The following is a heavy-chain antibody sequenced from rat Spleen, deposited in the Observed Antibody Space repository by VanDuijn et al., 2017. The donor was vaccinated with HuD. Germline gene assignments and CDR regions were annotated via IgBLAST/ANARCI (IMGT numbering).Heavy chain of an antibody. J-gene: IGHJ2*01. CDR1: GLTFSDYG. D-gene: IGHD1-9*01. CDR3: ARRHYGYTDYFDY. V-gene: IGHV5-29*01. Sequence: EVQLVESDGGLVQPGRSLKLSCSASGLTFSDYGMAWVRQAPTKGREWVATFSYDGSNTYYRDAVKGRFTISRDNAKSTLSLQMDSLRSEDTATYYCARRHYGYTDYFDYWGQGVMVTVSS. CDR2: FSYDGSNT.